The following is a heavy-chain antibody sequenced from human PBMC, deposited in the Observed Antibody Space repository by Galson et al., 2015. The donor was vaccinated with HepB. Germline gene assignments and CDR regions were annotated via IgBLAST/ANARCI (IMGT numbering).Heavy chain of an antibody. CDR3: ARDLLEWSSFDI. V-gene: IGHV3-21*01. CDR1: GFTFSSYS. J-gene: IGHJ3*02. D-gene: IGHD3-3*01. CDR2: ISSSSSYM. Sequence: SLRLSCAASGFTFSSYSMNWVRQAPGKGLEWVSSISSSSSYMYYADSVKGRFTISRDNAKNSLYLQMNSLRAEDTAVYYCARDLLEWSSFDIWGQGTMVTVSS.